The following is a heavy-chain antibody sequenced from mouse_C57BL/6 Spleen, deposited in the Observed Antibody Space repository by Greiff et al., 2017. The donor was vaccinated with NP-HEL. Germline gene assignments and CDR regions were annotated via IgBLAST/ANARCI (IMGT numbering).Heavy chain of an antibody. J-gene: IGHJ3*01. CDR2: INPNNGGT. D-gene: IGHD2-1*01. Sequence: VQLQQSGPELVKPGASVKIPCKASGYTFTDYNMDWVKQSPGKSLEWIGDINPNNGGTIYNQKFKGKATLTVDKSSSTAYMGLRSLTSEDTAVYYCGSLYGNYAYWGQGTLVTVSA. V-gene: IGHV1-18*01. CDR3: GSLYGNYAY. CDR1: GYTFTDYN.